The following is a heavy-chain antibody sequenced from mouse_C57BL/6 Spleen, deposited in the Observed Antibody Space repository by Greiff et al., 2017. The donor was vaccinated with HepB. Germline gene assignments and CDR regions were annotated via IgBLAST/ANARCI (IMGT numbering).Heavy chain of an antibody. D-gene: IGHD2-3*01. V-gene: IGHV1-22*01. CDR2: INPNNGGT. CDR3: ALDGYYEAWFAY. CDR1: GYTFTDYN. J-gene: IGHJ3*01. Sequence: SGPELVKPGASVKMSCKASGYTFTDYNMHWVKQSHGKSLEWIGYINPNNGGTSYNQKFKGKATLTVNKSSSTAYMELRSLTSEDSAVYYCALDGYYEAWFAYWGQGTLVTVSA.